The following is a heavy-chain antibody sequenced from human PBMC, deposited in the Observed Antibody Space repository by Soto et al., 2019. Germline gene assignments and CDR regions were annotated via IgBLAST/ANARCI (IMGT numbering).Heavy chain of an antibody. V-gene: IGHV3-7*01. D-gene: IGHD3-22*01. CDR3: ARFYYDSSGYLPSPYYYYYGMEV. J-gene: IGHJ6*02. CDR1: GFTFSHNN. CDR2: TTQDGNDK. Sequence: GGSLRLSYRALGFTFSHNNMSWVRQAPGKGLEWLAMTTQDGNDKHYVDSVKGRFTISRDNAKNSLYLQMNSLRAEDTAVYYCARFYYDSSGYLPSPYYYYYGMEVWGQGTTVTVSS.